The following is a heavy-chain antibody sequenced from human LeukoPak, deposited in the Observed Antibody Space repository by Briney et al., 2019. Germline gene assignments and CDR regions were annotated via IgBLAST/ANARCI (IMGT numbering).Heavy chain of an antibody. CDR1: GGSISSYY. CDR3: ARTIVVVPAAPLGKWVDYYYYYMDV. J-gene: IGHJ6*03. V-gene: IGHV4-59*01. CDR2: VYYSGST. Sequence: SETLSLTCTVSGGSISSYYWSWIRQPPGKGLEWIGYVYYSGSTNYNPSLKSRVTISVDTSKNQFSLKLSSVTAADTAVYYCARTIVVVPAAPLGKWVDYYYYYMDVWGKGTTVTVSS. D-gene: IGHD2-2*01.